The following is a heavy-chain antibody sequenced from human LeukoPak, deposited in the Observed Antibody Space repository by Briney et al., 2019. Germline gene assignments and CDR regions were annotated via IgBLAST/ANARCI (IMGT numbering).Heavy chain of an antibody. CDR3: ASLAVAGLSEGY. D-gene: IGHD6-19*01. Sequence: SETLSLTCTVSGGSISSDSYYWAWIRQPPGKGLEWIASICYSGSTYYNPSLKSRVTISVDTSRNQFSLKLSSVTAADTAVYYCASLAVAGLSEGYWGQGTLVIVSS. J-gene: IGHJ4*02. CDR1: GGSISSDSYY. V-gene: IGHV4-39*01. CDR2: ICYSGST.